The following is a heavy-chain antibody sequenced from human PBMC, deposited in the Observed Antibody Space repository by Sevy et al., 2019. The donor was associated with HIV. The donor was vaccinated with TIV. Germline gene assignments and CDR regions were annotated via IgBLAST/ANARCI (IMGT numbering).Heavy chain of an antibody. J-gene: IGHJ4*02. CDR3: ARHLFSGGNAVYGY. V-gene: IGHV3-21*01. CDR1: GFTFSSYA. D-gene: IGHD2-15*01. Sequence: GGYLRLSCAASGFTFSSYAMNWVRQAPGKGLEWVSSINAMSSNIYYADSVKGRFTISRDNAENSLYLQMNSVRAEDTAVYYCARHLFSGGNAVYGYWGQGTLVTVSS. CDR2: INAMSSNI.